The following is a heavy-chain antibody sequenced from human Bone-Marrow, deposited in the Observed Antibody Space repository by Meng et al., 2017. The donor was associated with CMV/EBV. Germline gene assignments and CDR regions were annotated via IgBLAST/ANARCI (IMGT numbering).Heavy chain of an antibody. V-gene: IGHV3-74*01. CDR3: AVRGAYYYYGMDV. D-gene: IGHD3-16*01. Sequence: GESLKISCAASGFTFSSYWMDWVRQAPGKGLVWVSRIKSDGSSTTYADSVKGRFIISRDNAKNTLYLQMNSLRAEDTAVYYCAVRGAYYYYGMDVWGQGTTVTVSS. J-gene: IGHJ6*02. CDR1: GFTFSSYW. CDR2: IKSDGSST.